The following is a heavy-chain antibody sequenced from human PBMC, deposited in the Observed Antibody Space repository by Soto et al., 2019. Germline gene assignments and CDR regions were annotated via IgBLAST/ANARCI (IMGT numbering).Heavy chain of an antibody. CDR2: IEREDDDK. D-gene: IGHD1-20*01. CDR1: GFSLTSPGMC. J-gene: IGHJ6*02. V-gene: IGHV2-70*13. CDR3: ARSIRGPRRFNGMDV. Sequence: SGPTLVNPTATLTLTCTFSGFSLTSPGMCVSWIRQSPGKALEWLALIEREDDDKYYSTSLKTRLTISKDTRKNQVVLTMANMEPADTATYYCARSIRGPRRFNGMDVWGQGTTVTVSS.